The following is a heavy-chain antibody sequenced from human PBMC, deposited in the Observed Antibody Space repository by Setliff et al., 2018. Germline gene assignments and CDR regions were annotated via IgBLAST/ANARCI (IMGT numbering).Heavy chain of an antibody. J-gene: IGHJ3*02. Sequence: KPSETLSLTCAVSGYSISSDYYWGWIRQPPGKGLEWIGSMYHSGSTYYNPSLKSRVTISVDTSKNQFSLKLNYVTAADTAVYYCARALGYCSRTSCYADAFDIWGQGTMVTVSS. CDR1: GYSISSDYY. V-gene: IGHV4-38-2*01. CDR2: MYHSGST. CDR3: ARALGYCSRTSCYADAFDI. D-gene: IGHD2-2*01.